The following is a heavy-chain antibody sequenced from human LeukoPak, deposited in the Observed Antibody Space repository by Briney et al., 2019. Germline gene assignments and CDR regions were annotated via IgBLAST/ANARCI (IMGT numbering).Heavy chain of an antibody. CDR2: ISGSGGST. CDR3: AKDRPYTTITIFGVVISRSFDY. Sequence: GGSLRLSCAASGFTFSSYAMSWVRQAPGKGLEWVSAISGSGGSTYYAASVKGRFTISRDNSKNTLYLQMNSLRAEDTAVYYCAKDRPYTTITIFGVVISRSFDYWGQGTLVTVSS. V-gene: IGHV3-23*01. J-gene: IGHJ4*02. D-gene: IGHD3-3*01. CDR1: GFTFSSYA.